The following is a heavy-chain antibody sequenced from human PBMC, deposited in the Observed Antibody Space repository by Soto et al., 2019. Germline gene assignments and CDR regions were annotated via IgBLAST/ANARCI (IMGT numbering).Heavy chain of an antibody. CDR3: ARDGPMDRAFDI. CDR2: ISAYNGNT. D-gene: IGHD3-10*01. CDR1: GYTFTSYA. V-gene: IGHV1-18*01. Sequence: ASVKVSCKASGYTFTSYAITWVRQAPGQGLEWMGWISAYNGNTNYAQKLQGRVTMTTDTSTSTAYMELRSLRSDDTAVYYCARDGPMDRAFDIWGQGTMVTVSS. J-gene: IGHJ3*02.